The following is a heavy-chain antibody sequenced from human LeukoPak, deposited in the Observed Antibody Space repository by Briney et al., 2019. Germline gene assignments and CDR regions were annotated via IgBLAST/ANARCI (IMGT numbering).Heavy chain of an antibody. CDR1: GYTFSRYG. Sequence: ASVKVSCKASGYTFSRYGISWVRQAPGQGLEWMGWISGYNGDTNYAQNFQGRVTMTTDTSTGTAYMELRSLRSDDTAVYYCARDKSGYSGSYYDYWGQGTLVIVSS. CDR3: ARDKSGYSGSYYDY. J-gene: IGHJ4*02. CDR2: ISGYNGDT. D-gene: IGHD1-26*01. V-gene: IGHV1-18*01.